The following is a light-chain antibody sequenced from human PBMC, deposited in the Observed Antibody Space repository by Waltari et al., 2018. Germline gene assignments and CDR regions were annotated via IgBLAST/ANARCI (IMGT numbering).Light chain of an antibody. V-gene: IGLV2-8*01. CDR3: SSYAGSNNHVV. CDR1: SSDVGGYKY. CDR2: EVS. J-gene: IGLJ2*01. Sequence: QSALTQPPSASGSPGQSVTISCTGTSSDVGGYKYVSWYQQHPGKAPKLMIYEVSERPSGVPDLFSGSKSGNTASLTVSGLQPEDEADYYCSSYAGSNNHVVFGGGTKLTVL.